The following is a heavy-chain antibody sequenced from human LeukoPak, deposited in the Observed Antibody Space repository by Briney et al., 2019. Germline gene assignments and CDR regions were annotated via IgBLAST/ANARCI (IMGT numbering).Heavy chain of an antibody. CDR2: INHSGST. Sequence: SETLSLTCAVYGGSFSDYYWSWIRQPPGKGLEWIGEINHSGSTNYNPSLKSRVTISVDTSKNQFSLKLSSVTAADTAVYYCARRGSPWGQGTLVTVSS. V-gene: IGHV4-34*01. CDR1: GGSFSDYY. CDR3: ARRGSP. J-gene: IGHJ5*02.